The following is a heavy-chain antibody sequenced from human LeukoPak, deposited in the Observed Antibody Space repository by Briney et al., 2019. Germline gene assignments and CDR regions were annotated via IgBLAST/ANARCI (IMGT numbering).Heavy chain of an antibody. CDR3: ASESSDDGDYDAFDI. V-gene: IGHV3-74*01. J-gene: IGHJ3*02. CDR1: GVTFSAYY. CDR2: IVNDGSTT. D-gene: IGHD4-17*01. Sequence: GGSLSLSCAASGVTFSAYYMHWVRQAPGKGLVWVSGIVNDGSTTTYAASVRGGFTISRANANNTLFFQMNSLRVEDTAVYDCASESSDDGDYDAFDIWGRGTMVTVSS.